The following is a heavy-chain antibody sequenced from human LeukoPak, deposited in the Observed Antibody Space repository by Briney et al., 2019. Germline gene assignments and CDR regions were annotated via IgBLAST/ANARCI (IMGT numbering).Heavy chain of an antibody. Sequence: SETLSLTCTVSGGSISSYYWSWIRQPPGKGLEWIGYIYYNGSTNYNPSLKSRVTISVDTSKNQFSLKLSSVTAADTAVYYCARDGSVLGIDAFDIWGQGTMVTVSS. CDR2: IYYNGST. V-gene: IGHV4-59*01. J-gene: IGHJ3*02. CDR1: GGSISSYY. D-gene: IGHD7-27*01. CDR3: ARDGSVLGIDAFDI.